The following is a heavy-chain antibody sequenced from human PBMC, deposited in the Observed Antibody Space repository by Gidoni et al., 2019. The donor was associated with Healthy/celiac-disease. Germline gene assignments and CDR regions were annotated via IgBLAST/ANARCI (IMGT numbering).Heavy chain of an antibody. Sequence: STYYNPSLKSRVTISVDTSKNQFSLKLSSVTAADTAVYYCARPKTFNWFDPWGQGTLVTVSS. J-gene: IGHJ5*02. CDR3: ARPKTFNWFDP. CDR2: ST. V-gene: IGHV4-39*01.